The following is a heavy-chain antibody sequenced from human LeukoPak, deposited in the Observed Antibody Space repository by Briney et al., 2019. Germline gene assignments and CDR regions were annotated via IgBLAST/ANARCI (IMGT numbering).Heavy chain of an antibody. CDR1: GFTFSIYE. Sequence: GGSLRLSCVASGFTFSIYEMNWVRQAPGKGLECLSYIDGSGSTTYYADSVKGRFTISRDNSKNTLFLQMNSLRAEDTAIYYCARTFVSGDGYKVGYFDYWGQGTLVTVSS. CDR3: ARTFVSGDGYKVGYFDY. J-gene: IGHJ4*02. D-gene: IGHD5-24*01. V-gene: IGHV3-48*03. CDR2: IDGSGSTT.